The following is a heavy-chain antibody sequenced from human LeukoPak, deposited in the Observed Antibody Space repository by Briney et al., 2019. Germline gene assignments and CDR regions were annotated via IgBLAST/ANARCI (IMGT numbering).Heavy chain of an antibody. CDR2: IYYSGST. V-gene: IGHV4-59*08. J-gene: IGHJ6*02. CDR3: ASYPYYYGSGPYGMDV. Sequence: SETLSLTCTVSGGSISSYYWSWIRQPPGKGLEWIGYIYYSGSTNYNPSLKSRVTISVDTSKNQFSLKLSSVTAADTAVYYCASYPYYYGSGPYGMDVWGQGTTVTVSS. CDR1: GGSISSYY. D-gene: IGHD3-10*01.